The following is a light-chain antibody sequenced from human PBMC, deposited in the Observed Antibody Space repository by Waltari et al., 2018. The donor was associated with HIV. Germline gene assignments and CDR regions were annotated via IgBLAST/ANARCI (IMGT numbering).Light chain of an antibody. CDR1: QSVSSY. V-gene: IGKV3-11*01. CDR3: QQRSNWPLT. J-gene: IGKJ3*01. CDR2: DAS. Sequence: EIVLTQSPATLSLSPGERATLSCRASQSVSSYLAWYQQKPGQAPRLLIYDASNRATGIPARFSGSRSGTDFTLTISSLEPEDFAVYYCQQRSNWPLTFGPGTKVDIK.